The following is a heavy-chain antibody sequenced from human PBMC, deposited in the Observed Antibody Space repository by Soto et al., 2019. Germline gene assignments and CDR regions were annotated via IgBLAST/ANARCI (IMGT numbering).Heavy chain of an antibody. CDR2: IRSKANSYAT. V-gene: IGHV3-73*01. J-gene: IGHJ4*02. CDR3: TSLLGYCISTSCSNY. D-gene: IGHD2-2*01. CDR1: GFTFSGSA. Sequence: EVQLVESGGGLVQPGGSLKLSCAASGFTFSGSAMNWVRQASGKGLQWVGRIRSKANSYATAYAASVKGRFTISRDDSKNTAYLQMNSLKTEDTAVYYCTSLLGYCISTSCSNYWGQGTLVTVSS.